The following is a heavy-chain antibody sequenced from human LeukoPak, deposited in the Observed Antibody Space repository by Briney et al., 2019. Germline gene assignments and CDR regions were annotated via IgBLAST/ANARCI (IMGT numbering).Heavy chain of an antibody. CDR3: ARAIVGRDSYYYYYMDV. J-gene: IGHJ6*03. D-gene: IGHD3-16*02. CDR1: GVTLTRDT. CDR2: ICGSGGST. Sequence: PGGAPRLSRAAPGVTLTRDTLSSGRPGLGEGVGRGSVICGSGGSTYYADSVKGRFTISRDNSKNTLYLQMGSLRAEDMAVYYCARAIVGRDSYYYYYMDVWGKGTTVTVSS. V-gene: IGHV3-23*01.